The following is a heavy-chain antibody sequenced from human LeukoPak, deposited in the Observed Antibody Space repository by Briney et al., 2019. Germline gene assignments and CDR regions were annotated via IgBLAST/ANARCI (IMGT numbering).Heavy chain of an antibody. CDR2: IYSGGST. CDR3: ATGGVYYYDSSGYYYAPHFDY. Sequence: GGSLRLSCAASGFTVSSNYMSWVRQAPGKGLEWVSVIYSGGSTYYADSVKGRFTISRDNSKNTLYLQMNSLRAEDTAVYYCATGGVYYYDSSGYYYAPHFDYWGQGTLVTVSS. D-gene: IGHD3-22*01. V-gene: IGHV3-66*01. J-gene: IGHJ4*02. CDR1: GFTVSSNY.